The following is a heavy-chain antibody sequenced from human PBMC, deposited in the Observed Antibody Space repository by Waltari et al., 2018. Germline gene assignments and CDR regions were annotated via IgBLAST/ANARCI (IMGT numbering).Heavy chain of an antibody. CDR2: ISSSSSTI. D-gene: IGHD1-26*01. V-gene: IGHV3-48*04. Sequence: EVQLVESGGGLVQPGGSLRLSCAASGFTFSSYSMNWVRQAPGKGLEWVSYISSSSSTIYYADSVKGRFTISRDNAKNSLSLQMNSLSAEDTAVYYCARGSAGSYSYWGQGTLVTVSS. J-gene: IGHJ4*02. CDR1: GFTFSSYS. CDR3: ARGSAGSYSY.